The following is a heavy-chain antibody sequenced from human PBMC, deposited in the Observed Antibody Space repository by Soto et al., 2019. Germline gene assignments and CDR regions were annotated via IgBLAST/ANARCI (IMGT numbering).Heavy chain of an antibody. CDR1: GFTFSSYA. D-gene: IGHD3-3*01. V-gene: IGHV3-23*01. CDR2: ISGSGGRT. CDR3: AKDRDERGLRFLEWLLFFDY. J-gene: IGHJ4*02. Sequence: EVQLLESGGGLVQPGGSLRLSCAASGFTFSSYAMSWVRQAPGKGLEWVSAISGSGGRTYYADSVKGRFTISRDNSKNTLYLQMNSLRAEDTAVYYCAKDRDERGLRFLEWLLFFDYWGQGTLVTVSS.